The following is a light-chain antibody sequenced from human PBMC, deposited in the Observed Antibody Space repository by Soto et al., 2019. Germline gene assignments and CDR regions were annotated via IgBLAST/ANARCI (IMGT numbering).Light chain of an antibody. CDR1: QSVSSN. V-gene: IGKV3-15*01. CDR3: QQYNNWPPVT. CDR2: GAS. Sequence: ILMTHSPATLSVSPGERATLSCRASQSVSSNLAWYQQKPGQAPRLLIYGASTRATGIPARFSGSGSGTEFTLTISSLQSEDFAVYYCQQYNNWPPVTYGQGTKV. J-gene: IGKJ1*01.